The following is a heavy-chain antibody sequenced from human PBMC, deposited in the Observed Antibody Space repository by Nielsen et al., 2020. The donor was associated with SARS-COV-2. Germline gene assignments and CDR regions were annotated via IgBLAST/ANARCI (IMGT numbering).Heavy chain of an antibody. V-gene: IGHV3-11*04. CDR3: ARDLDIVVVPAANDGVDV. CDR2: ITNTADGSTV. D-gene: IGHD2-2*03. CDR1: GLTLANYY. Sequence: GGSLRLSCAGSGLTLANYYMSWIRQAPRGGLEWVSYITNTADGSTVHYADSVQGRFTISRDNAKNSLYLQMNSLRDEDTAVYYCARDLDIVVVPAANDGVDVWGQGTTVTVSS. J-gene: IGHJ6*02.